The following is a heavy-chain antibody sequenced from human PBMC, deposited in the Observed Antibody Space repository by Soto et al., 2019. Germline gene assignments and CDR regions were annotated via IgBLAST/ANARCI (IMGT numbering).Heavy chain of an antibody. CDR3: ARGPSPGYCTNGVCYREGSYYYYGMDV. CDR1: GGTFSSYA. Sequence: SVKVSCKASGGTFSSYAISWVRQAPGQGLEWMGGIIPIFGTANYAQKFQGRVTITADESTSTAYMELSSLRSEDTAVYYCARGPSPGYCTNGVCYREGSYYYYGMDVWGQGTTVTVSS. V-gene: IGHV1-69*13. CDR2: IIPIFGTA. J-gene: IGHJ6*02. D-gene: IGHD2-8*01.